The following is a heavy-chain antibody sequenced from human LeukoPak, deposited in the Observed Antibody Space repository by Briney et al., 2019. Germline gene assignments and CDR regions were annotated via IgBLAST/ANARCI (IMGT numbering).Heavy chain of an antibody. V-gene: IGHV4-30-2*01. J-gene: IGHJ4*02. CDR1: GGSISSGGYS. CDR3: ARGKDGDYGSYFDY. CDR2: IYHSGST. D-gene: IGHD4-17*01. Sequence: SETLSLTCAVSGGSISSGGYSWSWIRQPPGKGLEWIGYIYHSGSTYYNPSLKSRVTISVDRSKNQFSLKLSSVTAADTAVYYCARGKDGDYGSYFDYWGQGTLVTVSS.